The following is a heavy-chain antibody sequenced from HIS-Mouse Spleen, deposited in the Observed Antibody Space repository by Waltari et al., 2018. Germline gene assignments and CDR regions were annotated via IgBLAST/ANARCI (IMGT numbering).Heavy chain of an antibody. CDR3: ARIAEGYTSGWYAFDY. V-gene: IGHV2-70*15. CDR1: GFSLSTSGMC. CDR2: IDWDDDK. Sequence: QVTLRESGPALVKPTQTLTLTCTFSGFSLSTSGMCVSWSRQHPGKALEWLARIDWDDDKYYSTSLKTRLTISRDTSKNQVVLTMTNMDPLDTATYYCARIAEGYTSGWYAFDYWGQGTLVTVSS. D-gene: IGHD6-19*01. J-gene: IGHJ4*02.